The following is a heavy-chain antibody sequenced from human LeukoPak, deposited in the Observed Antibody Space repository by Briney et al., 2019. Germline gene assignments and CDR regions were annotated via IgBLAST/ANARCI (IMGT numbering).Heavy chain of an antibody. V-gene: IGHV1-46*01. CDR1: GYTFTSYY. Sequence: GASVKVSCKASGYTFTSYYMHWVRQAPGQGLEWMGIINPSGGSTSYAQEFQGRVTMTRDTSTSTVYMELSSLRSEDTAVYYCARVYRDTARFDYWGQGTLVTVSS. CDR3: ARVYRDTARFDY. CDR2: INPSGGST. J-gene: IGHJ4*02. D-gene: IGHD5-18*01.